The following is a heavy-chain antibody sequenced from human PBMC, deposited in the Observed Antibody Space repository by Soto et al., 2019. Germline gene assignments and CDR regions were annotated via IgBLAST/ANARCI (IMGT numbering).Heavy chain of an antibody. CDR3: VCEGNFFIY. CDR2: MDQDGSET. J-gene: IGHJ4*02. V-gene: IGHV3-7*01. CDR1: GFTFSTYW. Sequence: EVQLVESGGGLVQPGGSLRLSCAASGFTFSTYWMTWVRQPPGKGLEWVAKMDQDGSETYYVDSVRGRFTVSRDNAKNSLYLPMTSLRVEDTAVYYCVCEGNFFIYWGQRPLVTVSP.